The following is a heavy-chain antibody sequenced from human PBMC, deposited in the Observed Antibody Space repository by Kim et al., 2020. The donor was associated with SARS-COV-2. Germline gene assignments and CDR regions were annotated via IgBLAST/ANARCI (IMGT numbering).Heavy chain of an antibody. CDR2: ISWDSGST. J-gene: IGHJ3*02. V-gene: IGHV3-9*01. CDR1: GFTFDDYA. Sequence: GGSLRLSCAASGFTFDDYAMHWVRQAPGKGLEWVSDISWDSGSTGYADSVKGRFTISRDNAKNSLYLQMNSLRAEDTALYYCAKDMDGVPGGAFDIWGQGTMVTVSS. D-gene: IGHD3-16*01. CDR3: AKDMDGVPGGAFDI.